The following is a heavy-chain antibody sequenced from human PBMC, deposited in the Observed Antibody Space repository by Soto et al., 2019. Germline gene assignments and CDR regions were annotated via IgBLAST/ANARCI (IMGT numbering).Heavy chain of an antibody. CDR1: GGTFSSYT. Sequence: QVQLVQSGAEVKKPGSSVKVSCKASGGTFSSYTISWVRQAPGQGLEWMGRIIPILGIANYAQKFQGRVTITADKSTSTAYMELSSLRSEDTAVYYCASYQLRDASEPYYYYYMDVWGKGTTVTVSS. CDR2: IIPILGIA. D-gene: IGHD2-2*01. V-gene: IGHV1-69*02. J-gene: IGHJ6*03. CDR3: ASYQLRDASEPYYYYYMDV.